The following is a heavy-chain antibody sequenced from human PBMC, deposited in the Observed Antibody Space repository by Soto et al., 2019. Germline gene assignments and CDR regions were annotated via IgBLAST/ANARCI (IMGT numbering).Heavy chain of an antibody. J-gene: IGHJ5*02. Sequence: ETVEHTCTVSWDSISSYCCSWIRQPPGKGLEWVGYIHHSGRTNYYLPRKSRGNISVDTSKNQFSLKLSSVTAAATAVYYCARAKSKGVWSENASFDPWGQGTLVTVS. D-gene: IGHD3-3*01. CDR2: IHHSGRT. V-gene: IGHV4-59*01. CDR1: WDSISSYC. CDR3: ARAKSKGVWSENASFDP.